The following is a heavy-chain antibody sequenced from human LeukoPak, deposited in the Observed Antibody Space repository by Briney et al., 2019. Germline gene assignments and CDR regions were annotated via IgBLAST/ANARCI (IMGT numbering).Heavy chain of an antibody. CDR3: AREGVGHYYYFYYIDV. V-gene: IGHV3-48*03. D-gene: IGHD2-8*01. CDR1: GFTFSSYE. Sequence: GGSLRLSCAASGFTFSSYEMNWVRQAPGKGLEWVSYISSSGSSIYYADSVKGRFTISRDNAKNSLYLQMNSLRAEDTAVYYCAREGVGHYYYFYYIDVWSKGTTVTISS. CDR2: ISSSGSSI. J-gene: IGHJ6*03.